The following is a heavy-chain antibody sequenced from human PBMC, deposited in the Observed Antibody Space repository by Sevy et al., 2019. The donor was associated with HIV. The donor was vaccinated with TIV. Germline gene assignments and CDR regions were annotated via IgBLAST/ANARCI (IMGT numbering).Heavy chain of an antibody. CDR3: SREGSEGTVAQPGAFDF. J-gene: IGHJ3*01. CDR2: IRSKTYGGTT. CDR1: GFTFGDYA. Sequence: GGSLRLSCTASGFTFGDYAMSWFRQAPGKGLEWVGFIRSKTYGGTTEYAASVKGRFTISRDDSKSIAYLQMNSLKTEDTAVYYCSREGSEGTVAQPGAFDFWGQGTMVTVSS. V-gene: IGHV3-49*03. D-gene: IGHD6-19*01.